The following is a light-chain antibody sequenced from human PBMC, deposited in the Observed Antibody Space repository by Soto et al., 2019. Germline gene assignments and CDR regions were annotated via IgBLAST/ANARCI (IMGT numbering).Light chain of an antibody. CDR1: QSVSSSY. CDR2: GPS. V-gene: IGKV3-20*01. CDR3: HQYGSSPIT. Sequence: EIVLTQFPGTLSLSPGETATLSCRASQSVSSSYLAWYQHKPGQAPRLLIYGPSGRATGVPDRFRGSNTGTDFTLTISRLETEDFAVYYCHQYGSSPITFGQGTRLDIK. J-gene: IGKJ5*01.